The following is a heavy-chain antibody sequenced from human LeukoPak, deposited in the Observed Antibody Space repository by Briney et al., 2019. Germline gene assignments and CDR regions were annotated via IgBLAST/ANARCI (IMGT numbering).Heavy chain of an antibody. V-gene: IGHV1-18*04. Sequence: ASVKVSCKASGYTFTSYGISWVRQAPGQGLEWMARISAYNGNTNYAQKLQGRVTMTTDTSTSTAYMELRSLRSDDTAVYYCARDKTTDYGDEVGLDYCGQGTLVTVSS. J-gene: IGHJ4*02. CDR3: ARDKTTDYGDEVGLDY. CDR2: ISAYNGNT. CDR1: GYTFTSYG. D-gene: IGHD4-17*01.